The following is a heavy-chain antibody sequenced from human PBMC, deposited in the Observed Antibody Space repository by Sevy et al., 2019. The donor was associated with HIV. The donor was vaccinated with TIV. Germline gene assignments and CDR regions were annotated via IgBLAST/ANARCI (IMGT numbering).Heavy chain of an antibody. CDR3: VKDYMFAADWAPDS. J-gene: IGHJ4*02. CDR2: LIENGVDT. CDR1: GFTFNYYA. Sequence: GGSLRLSCAASGFTFNYYAMSWVRQPPGKGLEWVSGLIENGVDTYYSDSVRGRFTISRDNSKNTLYLQMNSLRAEDTAIYYCVKDYMFAADWAPDSWGQGTLVTVSS. D-gene: IGHD3-10*02. V-gene: IGHV3-23*01.